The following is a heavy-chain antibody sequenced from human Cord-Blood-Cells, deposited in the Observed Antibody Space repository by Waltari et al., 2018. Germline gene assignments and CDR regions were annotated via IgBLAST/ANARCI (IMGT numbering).Heavy chain of an antibody. V-gene: IGHV3-7*01. D-gene: IGHD6-13*01. CDR1: GFTFSSYW. Sequence: EVQLVESGGGLVQPGGSLRLSCAASGFTFSSYWMSWVRQAPGKGLEWVANIKQEGSEKYYVDSVKGRFTISRDNAKNSLYLQMNSLRAEDTAVYYCAREGSSSWYWFDPWGQGTLVTVSS. J-gene: IGHJ5*02. CDR2: IKQEGSEK. CDR3: AREGSSSWYWFDP.